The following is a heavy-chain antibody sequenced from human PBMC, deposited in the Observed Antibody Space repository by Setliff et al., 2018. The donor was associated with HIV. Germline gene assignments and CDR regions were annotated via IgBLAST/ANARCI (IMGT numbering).Heavy chain of an antibody. Sequence: SETLSLTCTVSGDSITGRWLSWIRQAPGKGLEWTGNIYYNGFANYNPSLKSRVTISVATSKNQFSLKLNSVTTADTAVYYCARSRTSSGYYGVTGYGMDVWGQGTTVTVSS. V-gene: IGHV4-59*11. CDR3: ARSRTSSGYYGVTGYGMDV. CDR1: GDSITGRW. J-gene: IGHJ6*02. D-gene: IGHD3-22*01. CDR2: IYYNGFA.